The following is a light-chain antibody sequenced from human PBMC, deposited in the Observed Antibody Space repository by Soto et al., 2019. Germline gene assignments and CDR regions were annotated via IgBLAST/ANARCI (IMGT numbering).Light chain of an antibody. Sequence: EVVMTQSPATLSVSPGERATPSCRASQSVSSDLACYQHKPGQAPRLLIYGASTRAPGIPARFSGSGSGPEFILTISSLQSEDFVVYYCQQYNNWPRTFGQGTKVEIK. CDR1: QSVSSD. CDR3: QQYNNWPRT. V-gene: IGKV3-15*01. J-gene: IGKJ1*01. CDR2: GAS.